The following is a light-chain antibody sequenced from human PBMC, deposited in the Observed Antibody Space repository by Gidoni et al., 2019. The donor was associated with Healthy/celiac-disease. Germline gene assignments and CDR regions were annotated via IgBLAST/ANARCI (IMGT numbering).Light chain of an antibody. CDR1: NLGDKY. J-gene: IGLJ2*01. V-gene: IGLV3-1*01. CDR3: QAWDSSTGVV. Sequence: SSELTQPPSVSLSPGQTASITCPGDNLGDKYACWYQQKPGQSPVLVIYQDSKRPLGIPERFSGSTSGNTATLTISGTQAMDEADYYCQAWDSSTGVVFGGGTKLTVL. CDR2: QDS.